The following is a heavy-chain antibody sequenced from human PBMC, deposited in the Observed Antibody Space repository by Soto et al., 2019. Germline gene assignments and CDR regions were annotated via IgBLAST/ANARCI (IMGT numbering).Heavy chain of an antibody. V-gene: IGHV1-69*08. D-gene: IGHD4-17*01. CDR1: GDTFSSHT. Sequence: QVQLVQSEAKVKKPGSSVKVSCKASGDTFSSHTFSWVRQAPGQGLEWMGRIIPIPGIANYAQRFQGRVTIAADISTATAHMELTSLKTDDTAVYYCAREENGDLGDYWGQGTLVTVSS. CDR3: AREENGDLGDY. CDR2: IIPIPGIA. J-gene: IGHJ4*02.